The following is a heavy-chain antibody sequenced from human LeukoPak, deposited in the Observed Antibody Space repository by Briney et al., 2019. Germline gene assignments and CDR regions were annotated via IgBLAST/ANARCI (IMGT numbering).Heavy chain of an antibody. V-gene: IGHV3-9*01. D-gene: IGHD3-10*01. CDR1: GFTFDDYA. CDR3: AKASTLLLWFGELDY. J-gene: IGHJ4*02. CDR2: ISWNSGSI. Sequence: GGSLRLSCAASGFTFDDYAMHWVRQAPGKGLEWASGISWNSGSIGYADSVKGRFTISRDNAKNSLYLQMNSLRAEDTALYYCAKASTLLLWFGELDYWGQGTLVTVSS.